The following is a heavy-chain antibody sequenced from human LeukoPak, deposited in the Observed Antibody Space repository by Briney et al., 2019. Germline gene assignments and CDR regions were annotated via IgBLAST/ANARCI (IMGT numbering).Heavy chain of an antibody. V-gene: IGHV4-4*07. CDR1: GGXISSYY. CDR3: ARDMHYYDSSGYYPPLGY. J-gene: IGHJ4*02. D-gene: IGHD3-22*01. CDR2: IYTSGST. Sequence: PSETLSLTCTVSGGXISSYYCSWIRQPAGKGLEWIGRIYTSGSTNYNPSLKSRVTMSVDTSKNQFSLKLSSVTAADTAVYYCARDMHYYDSSGYYPPLGYWGQGTLVTVSS.